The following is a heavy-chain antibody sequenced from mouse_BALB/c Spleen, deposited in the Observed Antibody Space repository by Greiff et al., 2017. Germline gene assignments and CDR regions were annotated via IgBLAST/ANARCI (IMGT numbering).Heavy chain of an antibody. V-gene: IGHV1-54*01. J-gene: IGHJ2*01. CDR3: ARGGGNYEDY. D-gene: IGHD2-1*01. CDR2: INPGSGGT. CDR1: GYAFTNYL. Sequence: QVQLKESGAELVRPGTSVKVSCKASGYAFTNYLIEWVKQRPGQGLEWIGVINPGSGGTNYNEKFKGKATLTADKSSSTAYMQLSSLTSDDSAVYFCARGGGNYEDYWGQGTTLTVSS.